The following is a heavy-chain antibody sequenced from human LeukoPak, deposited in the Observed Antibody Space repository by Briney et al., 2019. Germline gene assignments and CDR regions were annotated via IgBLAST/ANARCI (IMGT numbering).Heavy chain of an antibody. CDR1: GFTFSNYG. V-gene: IGHV1-18*01. J-gene: IGHJ6*03. CDR2: ISAYNGDT. CDR3: ARSEYYDFWSGYLPYYYYYYMDV. Sequence: ASVKVSCKASGFTFSNYGISWVRQAPGQGLEWMGWISAYNGDTNYAQKLQGRVTMTTDTSTSTAYMELRSLRSDDTAVYYCARSEYYDFWSGYLPYYYYYYMDVWGKGTTVTVSS. D-gene: IGHD3-3*01.